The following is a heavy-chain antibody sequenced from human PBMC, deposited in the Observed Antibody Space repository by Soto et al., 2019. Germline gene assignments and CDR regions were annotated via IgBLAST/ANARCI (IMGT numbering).Heavy chain of an antibody. CDR3: ARGRGTAMDTNYFDY. CDR1: GGSISSYY. Sequence: QVQLQESGPGLVKPSETLSLTCTVSGGSISSYYWSWIRQAPGQGLEWMGGIIPIFGTANYAQKFQGSVTITADESTSTAYMELSSLRSEDTAVYYCARGRGTAMDTNYFDYWGQGTLVTVSS. V-gene: IGHV1-69*01. CDR2: IIPIFGTA. J-gene: IGHJ4*02. D-gene: IGHD5-18*01.